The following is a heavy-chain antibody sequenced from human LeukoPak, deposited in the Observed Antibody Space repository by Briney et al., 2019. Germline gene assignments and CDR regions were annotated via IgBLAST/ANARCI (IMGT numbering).Heavy chain of an antibody. Sequence: SETLSLTCTVSGGSISSSSYYWGWIRQPPGKGLEWIGSIYYSGSTYYNPSLKSRVTISVDTSKNQFSLKLSSVTAADTAVYYCARVRTTVTTFPFDYWGQGTLVTVSS. CDR3: ARVRTTVTTFPFDY. J-gene: IGHJ4*02. D-gene: IGHD4-17*01. CDR2: IYYSGST. V-gene: IGHV4-39*07. CDR1: GGSISSSSYY.